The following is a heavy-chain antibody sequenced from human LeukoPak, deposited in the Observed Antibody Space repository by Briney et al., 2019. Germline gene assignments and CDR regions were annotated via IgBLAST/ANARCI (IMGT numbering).Heavy chain of an antibody. CDR2: IYHSGST. Sequence: SETLSLTCAVSGYSISRGYDWGWIRQPPGKGLEWIGSIYHSGSTYYNPSLTRRVTLSVDTSKNQFSLKLSAVTAADTAVYYTARLGYAHLLYYYMDVWGKATTVTAS. D-gene: IGHD2-8*01. V-gene: IGHV4-38-2*01. CDR3: ARLGYAHLLYYYMDV. CDR1: GYSISRGYD. J-gene: IGHJ6*03.